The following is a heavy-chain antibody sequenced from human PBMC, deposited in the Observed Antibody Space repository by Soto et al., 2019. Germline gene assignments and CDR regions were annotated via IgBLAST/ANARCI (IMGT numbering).Heavy chain of an antibody. J-gene: IGHJ4*02. Sequence: ASVKVSCKTSGYSFTSYFIHWVRQAPGQGLEWMGIINPSGGSTNYAQKLQGRVSMTRDRSTNTVHMELSSLRSDDTAMYYCAREYGNYDSSGYYAYWGQGTLVTVSS. V-gene: IGHV1-46*01. CDR1: GYSFTSYF. CDR2: INPSGGST. D-gene: IGHD3-22*01. CDR3: AREYGNYDSSGYYAY.